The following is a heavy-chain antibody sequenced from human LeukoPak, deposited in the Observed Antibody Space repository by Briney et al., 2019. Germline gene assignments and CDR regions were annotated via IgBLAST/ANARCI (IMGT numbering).Heavy chain of an antibody. Sequence: SETLSLTCAVSGAPMSNYHWSWIRQPPGRGLEYIGYVYNSGSTFYNPSLKSRVTISADTSRKQFSLKLTSVTATDTAVYYCARGTGGYRFDPWGQGILVTVSS. D-gene: IGHD1-1*01. CDR1: GAPMSNYH. CDR3: ARGTGGYRFDP. CDR2: VYNSGST. J-gene: IGHJ5*02. V-gene: IGHV4-59*01.